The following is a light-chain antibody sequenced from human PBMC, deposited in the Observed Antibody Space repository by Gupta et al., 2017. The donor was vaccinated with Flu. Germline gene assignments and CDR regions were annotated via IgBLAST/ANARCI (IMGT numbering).Light chain of an antibody. CDR2: EVS. CDR3: SSYTTTSTDV. CDR1: SSDVGGYNY. J-gene: IGLJ1*01. V-gene: IGLV2-14*01. Sequence: QSALTQPASVYASPGQSITISCTGTSSDVGGYNYVSWYQQYPGTAPKLMIYEVSNRPSGVSNRFSGSKSANTASLTISGLQAEDEADYYCSSYTTTSTDVFGTGTKVTVL.